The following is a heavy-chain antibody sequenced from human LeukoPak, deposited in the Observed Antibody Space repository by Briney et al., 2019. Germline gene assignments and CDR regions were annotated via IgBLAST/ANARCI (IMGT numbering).Heavy chain of an antibody. J-gene: IGHJ4*02. CDR2: IKQDGNEK. CDR1: GFSFTSYW. D-gene: IGHD3-22*01. Sequence: PGGSLRLSCAASGFSFTSYWMSWVRQAPGKGLEWVANIKQDGNEKYYADSVKGRFTVSRDNAKNSLDLQMNSLRAEDTAVYYCARGYDSRGYYGYWGQGTLVTVSS. V-gene: IGHV3-7*01. CDR3: ARGYDSRGYYGY.